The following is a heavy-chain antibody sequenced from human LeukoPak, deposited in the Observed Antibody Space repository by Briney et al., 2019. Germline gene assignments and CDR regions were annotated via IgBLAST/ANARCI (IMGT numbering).Heavy chain of an antibody. CDR3: TRGRYDFWSGRSYYFDY. Sequence: GGSLGLSCTASGFTFGDYAMSWFRQAPGKGLEWVGFIRSKAYGGTTEYAASVKGRFTISRDDSKSIAYLQMNSLKTEDTAVYYCTRGRYDFWSGRSYYFDYWGQGTLVTVSS. CDR1: GFTFGDYA. J-gene: IGHJ4*02. D-gene: IGHD3-3*01. V-gene: IGHV3-49*03. CDR2: IRSKAYGGTT.